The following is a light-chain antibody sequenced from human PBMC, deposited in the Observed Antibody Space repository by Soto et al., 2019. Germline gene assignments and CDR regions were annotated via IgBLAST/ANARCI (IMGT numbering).Light chain of an antibody. V-gene: IGKV3-20*01. J-gene: IGKJ5*01. CDR1: QSVSSSY. CDR3: QQYGSSRIT. CDR2: GAS. Sequence: EIVLTQSPGTLSLSPGERATLSCRASQSVSSSYLAWYQQKPGQAPRLLIYGASSRATDIPDRFSGSGSGTDFTLTISRLEPEDVAVYYCQQYGSSRITFGQGTRLEIK.